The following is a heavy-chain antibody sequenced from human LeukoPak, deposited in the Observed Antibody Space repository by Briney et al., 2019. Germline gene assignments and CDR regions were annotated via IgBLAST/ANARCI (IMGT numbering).Heavy chain of an antibody. V-gene: IGHV1-46*01. CDR1: GYTFTDYF. CDR2: IDPSSDYT. Sequence: GASVKVSCKASGYTFTDYFMYWVRQAPGQRLLWMGIIDPSSDYTHYAQNFQGRVTMTRDTSSSSIYMELSSLTSEDTAVYYCVRAVDQHFESWGQGTLVTVSS. CDR3: VRAVDQHFES. J-gene: IGHJ4*02.